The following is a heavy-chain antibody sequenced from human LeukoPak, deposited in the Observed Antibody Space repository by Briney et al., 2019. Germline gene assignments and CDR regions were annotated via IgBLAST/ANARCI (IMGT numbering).Heavy chain of an antibody. D-gene: IGHD3-22*01. CDR2: IIPAFGTA. Sequence: SVKVSCKGSGGTFSSYSISWVRQAPGQGLEWMGGIIPAFGTAHYAQKYQGRVTFTTDESTTTAYMELRSLRSEDTAVYYCASEGNYDSSGYSRYNYYYMDVWGKGTAVTVSS. V-gene: IGHV1-69*05. J-gene: IGHJ6*03. CDR1: GGTFSSYS. CDR3: ASEGNYDSSGYSRYNYYYMDV.